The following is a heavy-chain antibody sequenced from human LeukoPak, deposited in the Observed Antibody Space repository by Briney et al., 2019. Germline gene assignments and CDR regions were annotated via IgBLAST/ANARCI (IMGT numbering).Heavy chain of an antibody. D-gene: IGHD2-2*01. Sequence: ASVKVSCKASGYTFTGYYMHWVRQAPGQGLEWMGWINPNSGGTSYAQKFQGRVTMTRDTSISTAYMELSRLRSDDTAVYYCASNGYCSSTSCYADYWGQGTLVTVSS. J-gene: IGHJ4*02. CDR2: INPNSGGT. CDR1: GYTFTGYY. V-gene: IGHV1-2*02. CDR3: ASNGYCSSTSCYADY.